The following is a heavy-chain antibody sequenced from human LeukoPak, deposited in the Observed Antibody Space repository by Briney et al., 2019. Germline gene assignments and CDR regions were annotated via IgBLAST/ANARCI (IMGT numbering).Heavy chain of an antibody. CDR2: ISGSGGST. V-gene: IGHV3-23*01. CDR3: TTRIPSRIAAAGTGSDY. Sequence: GGSLRLSCAASGFTFSSYAMSWVRQAPGRGLEWVSAISGSGGSTYYADSVKGRFTISRDNSKNTLYLQMNSLKTEDTAVYYCTTRIPSRIAAAGTGSDYWGQGTLVTVSS. J-gene: IGHJ4*02. D-gene: IGHD6-13*01. CDR1: GFTFSSYA.